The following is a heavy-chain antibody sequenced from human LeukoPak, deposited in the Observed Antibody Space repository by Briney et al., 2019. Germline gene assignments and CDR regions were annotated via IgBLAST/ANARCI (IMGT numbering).Heavy chain of an antibody. Sequence: ASVKVSCKASGYTFTGYYMHWVRQAPGQGLEWMGRINPNSGGTNYAQKFQGRVTMTRDTSISTAYMELSRLRSNDTAVYYCARDRHYDFWSGYSISDAFDYWGQGTLVTVSS. CDR2: INPNSGGT. V-gene: IGHV1-2*06. CDR1: GYTFTGYY. CDR3: ARDRHYDFWSGYSISDAFDY. D-gene: IGHD3-3*01. J-gene: IGHJ4*02.